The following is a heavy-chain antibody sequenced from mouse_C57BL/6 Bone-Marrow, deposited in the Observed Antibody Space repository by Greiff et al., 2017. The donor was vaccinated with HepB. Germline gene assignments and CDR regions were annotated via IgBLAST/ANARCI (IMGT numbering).Heavy chain of an antibody. D-gene: IGHD1-1*01. V-gene: IGHV2-2*01. CDR3: ARKGGSSRYWYFDV. J-gene: IGHJ1*03. CDR2: IWSGGST. Sequence: VQLQQSGPGLVQPSQSLSITCTVSGFSLTSYGVHWVRQSPGKGLEWRGVIWSGGSTDYNAAFISRLSISKDNSKSQVFFKMNSLQADDTAIYYCARKGGSSRYWYFDVWGTGTTVTVSS. CDR1: GFSLTSYG.